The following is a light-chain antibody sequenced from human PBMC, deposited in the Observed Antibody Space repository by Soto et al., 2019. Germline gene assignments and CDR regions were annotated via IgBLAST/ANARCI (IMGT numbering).Light chain of an antibody. J-gene: IGLJ1*01. CDR2: ANN. Sequence: QSVLTQPPSVSGAPGQTVTISCTGTSSNIGSRVDVHWYQHLPGTAPKLLIYANNIRPSGVPDRFSGSKSGSSASLAISGLQAEDEGDYYCQAYDSGVTGSVFGTGTKLTVL. CDR1: SSNIGSRVD. V-gene: IGLV1-40*01. CDR3: QAYDSGVTGSV.